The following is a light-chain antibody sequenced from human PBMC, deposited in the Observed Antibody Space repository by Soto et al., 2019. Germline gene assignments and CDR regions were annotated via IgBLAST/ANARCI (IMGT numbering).Light chain of an antibody. J-gene: IGKJ4*01. CDR1: QSISSW. CDR3: QQDNSSPLT. CDR2: EAS. Sequence: DIQMTQSPSTLSAFVGDRVTITCRAKQSISSWLAWYQQKPGKAPNLLIYEASSFQSGVPSRFSGSGSGAEFTLTNSTLQPDDVATYYCQQDNSSPLTVGGGTKVEIK. V-gene: IGKV1-5*01.